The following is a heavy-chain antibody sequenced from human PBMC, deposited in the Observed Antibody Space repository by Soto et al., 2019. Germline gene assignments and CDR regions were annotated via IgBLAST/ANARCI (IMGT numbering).Heavy chain of an antibody. Sequence: XSVKVSCKASGGTFGSDAITWVRQAPGQGLEWVGRIIPIFGTTNYAQNLQGRVTISADKSTLTSYMELHSLTSDDKALYYCARDRTDSGYYTNWLDPWGQGTQVTVSS. V-gene: IGHV1-69*06. CDR2: IIPIFGTT. D-gene: IGHD3-22*01. CDR3: ARDRTDSGYYTNWLDP. CDR1: GGTFGSDA. J-gene: IGHJ5*02.